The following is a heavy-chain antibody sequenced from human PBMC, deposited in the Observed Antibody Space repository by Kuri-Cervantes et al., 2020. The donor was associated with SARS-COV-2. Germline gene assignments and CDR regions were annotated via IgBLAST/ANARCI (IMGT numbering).Heavy chain of an antibody. Sequence: GESLKISCAASGFTFSSYAMSWVRQAPGKGLEWVSAISGSGGSTYYADSVKGRFTISRDNSKNTLYLQMNSQRAEDTAVYYCAKDPYDFWSGYYLYYFDYWGRGTLVTVSS. D-gene: IGHD3-3*01. CDR2: ISGSGGST. CDR3: AKDPYDFWSGYYLYYFDY. CDR1: GFTFSSYA. V-gene: IGHV3-23*01. J-gene: IGHJ4*02.